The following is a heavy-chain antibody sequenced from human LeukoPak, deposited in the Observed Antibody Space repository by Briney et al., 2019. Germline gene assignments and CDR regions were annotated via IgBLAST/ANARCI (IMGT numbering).Heavy chain of an antibody. Sequence: ASVKVSCKASGYTFTSYGISWVRQAPGQGLEWMGWISAYNGNTNYAQKLQGRVTMTTDTSTSTAYMELRSLRSDDTAVYYCARDKNFRGYSYGRFDYWGQGTLVTVSS. CDR1: GYTFTSYG. V-gene: IGHV1-18*01. J-gene: IGHJ4*02. CDR3: ARDKNFRGYSYGRFDY. D-gene: IGHD5-18*01. CDR2: ISAYNGNT.